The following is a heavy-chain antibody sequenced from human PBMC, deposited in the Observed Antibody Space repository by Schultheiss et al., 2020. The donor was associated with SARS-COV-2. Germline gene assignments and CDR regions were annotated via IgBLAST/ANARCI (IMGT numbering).Heavy chain of an antibody. CDR2: ISSSGSTI. Sequence: GGSLRLSCAASGFTFSSYAMSWVRQAPGKGLEWVSYISSSGSTIYYADSVKGRFTISRDNAKNTLYLQMNSLRAEDTALYYCAKDLLRYSSGPSYPDYWGQGTLVTVSS. CDR1: GFTFSSYA. D-gene: IGHD6-19*01. V-gene: IGHV3-48*04. J-gene: IGHJ4*02. CDR3: AKDLLRYSSGPSYPDY.